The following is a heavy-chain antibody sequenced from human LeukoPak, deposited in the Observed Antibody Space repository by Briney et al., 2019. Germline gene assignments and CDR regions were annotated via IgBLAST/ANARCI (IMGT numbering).Heavy chain of an antibody. CDR2: IKSKNDGGTT. V-gene: IGHV3-15*01. CDR3: TLYYDYVWGTDDAFDI. J-gene: IGHJ3*02. D-gene: IGHD3-16*01. CDR1: GFTFSNAW. Sequence: TTGGSLRLSCAASGFTFSNAWMSWVRQAPGKGLEWVGRIKSKNDGGTTDYAAPVKGRFTISRDDSKNTLYLQMNSLKTEDTAVYYCTLYYDYVWGTDDAFDIWGQGTMVTVSS.